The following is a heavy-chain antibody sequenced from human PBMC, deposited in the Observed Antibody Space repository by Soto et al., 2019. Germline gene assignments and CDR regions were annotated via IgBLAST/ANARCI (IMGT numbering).Heavy chain of an antibody. J-gene: IGHJ4*02. V-gene: IGHV3-23*01. CDR1: GFTFSSYA. CDR2: ISGSGGST. D-gene: IGHD3-10*01. CDR3: AKVLKVDYYGSGSYYDDY. Sequence: GGSLRLSCAASGFTFSSYAMSWVRQAPGKGLEWVSAISGSGGSTYYADSVKGRFTISRDNSKNTLYLQMNSLRAEDTAVYYCAKVLKVDYYGSGSYYDDYWGQGTLVTVSS.